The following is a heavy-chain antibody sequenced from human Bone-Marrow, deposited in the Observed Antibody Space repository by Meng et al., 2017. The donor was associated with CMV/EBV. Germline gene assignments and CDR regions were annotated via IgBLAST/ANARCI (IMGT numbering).Heavy chain of an antibody. Sequence: GSLRLSCAVYGGSFSGYYWSWIRQPPGKGLEWIGYIYYSGSTNYNPSLKSRVTISVDTSKNQFSLKLSSVTAADTAVYYCAREGLELRGRLWYFDLWGRGTLVTVSS. J-gene: IGHJ2*01. CDR3: AREGLELRGRLWYFDL. CDR1: GGSFSGYY. D-gene: IGHD1-7*01. V-gene: IGHV4-59*01. CDR2: IYYSGST.